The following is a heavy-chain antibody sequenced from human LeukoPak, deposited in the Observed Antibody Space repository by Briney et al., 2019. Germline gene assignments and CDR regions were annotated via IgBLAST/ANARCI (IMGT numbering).Heavy chain of an antibody. CDR3: ARGGSIKVVVIPSSFDY. D-gene: IGHD3-22*01. CDR2: ISGSGGST. CDR1: GFTFSSYA. V-gene: IGHV3-23*01. Sequence: PGGSLRLSCAASGFTFSSYAMSWVRQAPGKGLKWVSGISGSGGSTYYADSVKGRFTISRDNSKNTLYLQMNSLRAEDTAVYYCARGGSIKVVVIPSSFDYWGQGTLVTVSS. J-gene: IGHJ4*02.